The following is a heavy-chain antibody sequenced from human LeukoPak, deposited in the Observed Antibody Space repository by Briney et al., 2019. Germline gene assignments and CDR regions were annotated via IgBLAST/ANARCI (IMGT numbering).Heavy chain of an antibody. CDR2: IKEDGSMT. CDR1: GFTFSQYW. Sequence: GSLRLSCAASGFTFSQYWMSWFRQAPGRRLEWVANIKEDGSMTKYVDSVKGRFTISRDNTKNSLYLQMNSLRAEDTAVYYCARDSPYGTAGYWGQGTLVTVPS. CDR3: ARDSPYGTAGY. D-gene: IGHD2-8*02. V-gene: IGHV3-7*01. J-gene: IGHJ4*02.